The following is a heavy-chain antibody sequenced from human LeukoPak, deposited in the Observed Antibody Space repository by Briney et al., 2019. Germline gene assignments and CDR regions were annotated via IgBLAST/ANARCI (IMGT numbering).Heavy chain of an antibody. D-gene: IGHD5-18*01. CDR2: IYYSGST. V-gene: IGHV4-59*08. Sequence: SETLSLTCTVSGGSISSDYWSWIRQPPGKGLEWIGYIYYSGSTNYNPSLKSRVTISVDTSKNQFSLKLSSVTAADTAVYYCARRRGWDSYGYYFDYWGQGTLVTVSS. J-gene: IGHJ4*02. CDR1: GGSISSDY. CDR3: ARRRGWDSYGYYFDY.